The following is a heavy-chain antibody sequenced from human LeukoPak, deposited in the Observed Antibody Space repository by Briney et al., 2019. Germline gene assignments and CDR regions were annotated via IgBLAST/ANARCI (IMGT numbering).Heavy chain of an antibody. CDR2: ISPSSSHI. CDR1: GFTFNSYS. J-gene: IGHJ4*02. D-gene: IGHD5-24*01. V-gene: IGHV3-21*01. Sequence: GGSLRLSCAASGFTFNSYSMNWVRQAPGKGLEWISSISPSSSHIFYAESVEGRFTISRDNAKKSLSLQTNSLRAEDTAVYYCARDAYNSYDYWGQGTLVTVSS. CDR3: ARDAYNSYDY.